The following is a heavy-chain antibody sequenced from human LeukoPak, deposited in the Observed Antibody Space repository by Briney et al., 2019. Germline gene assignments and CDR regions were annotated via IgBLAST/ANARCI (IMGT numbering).Heavy chain of an antibody. Sequence: ASVKVSCKASGYTFTGDYMQWVRQAPGQGLEWMGWINPNSDGTNYAQKFQGRVTMTRDTSISTAYVELSRLRSDDTAVYYCAIYDFWSGPYQAPIDYWGQGTLVTVSS. CDR1: GYTFTGDY. CDR3: AIYDFWSGPYQAPIDY. J-gene: IGHJ4*02. CDR2: INPNSDGT. D-gene: IGHD3-3*01. V-gene: IGHV1-2*02.